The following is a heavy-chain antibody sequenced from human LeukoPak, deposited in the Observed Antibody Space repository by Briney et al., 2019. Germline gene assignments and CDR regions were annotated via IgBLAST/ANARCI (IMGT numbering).Heavy chain of an antibody. D-gene: IGHD3-22*01. Sequence: GESLKISCKGSGYTFTNYWIGWVRQMPGKGLKYMGIIYPGDSDTRYSPSFQGQVTISVDKSISTAYLQWSSLKASDTAMYYCARRPLRSSGYYFDYWGQGTLVTVSS. J-gene: IGHJ4*02. CDR3: ARRPLRSSGYYFDY. CDR2: IYPGDSDT. V-gene: IGHV5-51*01. CDR1: GYTFTNYW.